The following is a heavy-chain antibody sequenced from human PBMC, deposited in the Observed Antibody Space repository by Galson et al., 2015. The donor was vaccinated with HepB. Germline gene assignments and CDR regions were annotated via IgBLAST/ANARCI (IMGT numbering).Heavy chain of an antibody. CDR1: GFTFSDYT. V-gene: IGHV3-30-3*01. D-gene: IGHD3-10*01. J-gene: IGHJ4*02. CDR3: ARDQDSGSYYLPFY. Sequence: SLRLSCAASGFTFSDYTMHWVRQAPGKGLEWVAIISYDGSNKYYVDSVKGRFTISRDNSKNTLYLQMDSLRAEDTAVYYCARDQDSGSYYLPFYWGQGTLVTVSS. CDR2: ISYDGSNK.